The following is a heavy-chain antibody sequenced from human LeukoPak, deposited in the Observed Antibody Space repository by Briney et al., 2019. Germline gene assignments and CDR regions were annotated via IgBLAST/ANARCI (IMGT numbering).Heavy chain of an antibody. CDR3: ARDRGTTVVPIYNYGMDV. J-gene: IGHJ6*02. V-gene: IGHV1-18*04. CDR1: GITFNSYA. CDR2: ISPYNANT. D-gene: IGHD4-23*01. Sequence: PGRSLRLSCAASGITFNSYAMHWVRQAPGQGLEWMGWISPYNANTNYAQKLQGRVTMTTDTSTSTAYMELRSLRSDDTAVYYCARDRGTTVVPIYNYGMDVWGQGTTVTVSS.